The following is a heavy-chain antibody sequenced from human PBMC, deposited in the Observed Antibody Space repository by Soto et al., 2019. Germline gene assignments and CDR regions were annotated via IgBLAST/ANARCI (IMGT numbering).Heavy chain of an antibody. D-gene: IGHD2-21*01. Sequence: GGSLRLSCAASGFTFSSYSMNWVRQAPGKGLEWVSYISSSSSSTIYYADSVKGRFTISRDNAKNSLYLQMNSLRAEDTAVYYCARDLSNLWHIVVARPAYWGQGTLVTVSS. J-gene: IGHJ4*02. CDR2: ISSSSSSTI. CDR3: ARDLSNLWHIVVARPAY. V-gene: IGHV3-48*01. CDR1: GFTFSSYS.